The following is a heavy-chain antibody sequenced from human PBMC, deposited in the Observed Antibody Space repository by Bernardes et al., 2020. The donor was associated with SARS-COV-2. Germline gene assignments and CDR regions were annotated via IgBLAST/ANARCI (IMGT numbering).Heavy chain of an antibody. CDR2: IYHSGST. CDR1: GGSISSSNW. CDR3: ASHPYPGGDILTPYYYYGMDV. Sequence: SETLSLTCAVSGGSISSSNWWSWVRQPPGKGLEWIGEIYHSGSTNYNPSLKSRVTISVDKSKNQFSLKLSSVTAADTAVYYCASHPYPGGDILTPYYYYGMDVWGQGTTVTVSS. J-gene: IGHJ6*02. D-gene: IGHD3-9*01. V-gene: IGHV4-4*02.